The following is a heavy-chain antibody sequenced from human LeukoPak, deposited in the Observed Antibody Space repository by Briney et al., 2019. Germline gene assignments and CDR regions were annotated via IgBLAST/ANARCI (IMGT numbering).Heavy chain of an antibody. CDR1: GFTFDDYA. CDR2: ISWNSGSI. D-gene: IGHD3-16*01. Sequence: GGSLRLSCAASGFTFDDYAMHWVRQAPGEGLEWVSGISWNSGSIGYADSVKGRFTISRDNAKNSLYLQMNSLRAEDTAVYYCARDLYRSIAFGGVMDYWGQGTLVTVSS. J-gene: IGHJ4*02. V-gene: IGHV3-9*01. CDR3: ARDLYRSIAFGGVMDY.